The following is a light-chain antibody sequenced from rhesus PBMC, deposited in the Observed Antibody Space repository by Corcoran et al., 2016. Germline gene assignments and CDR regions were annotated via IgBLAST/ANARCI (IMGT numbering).Light chain of an antibody. V-gene: IGKV3-24*01. Sequence: EIVMTQSPATLSLSPGERATLSCRASQSVSSSLAWYQQKPGPAPRLLIYGGSSRAPGIPERFSGSGSGTAFTLTISSLEPEDVAVYYCLQHSNWPRTFGQGTKVEIK. CDR3: LQHSNWPRT. CDR2: GGS. CDR1: QSVSSS. J-gene: IGKJ1*01.